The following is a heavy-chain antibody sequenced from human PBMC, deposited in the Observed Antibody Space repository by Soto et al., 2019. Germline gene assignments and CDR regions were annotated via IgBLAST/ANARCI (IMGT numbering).Heavy chain of an antibody. V-gene: IGHV3-48*02. CDR3: ARGSCNGGRCYPGFY. Sequence: VHLVESGGGSVQPGGSLRLSCAASGFTFNSYSMHWVRQAPGKGLEWVSYITGSSSAIYYADSVKGRFTISRGNAKHSLSLQMNCLRDADAGVYYCARGSCNGGRCYPGFYWGQGTLVSVSS. CDR2: ITGSSSAI. J-gene: IGHJ4*02. D-gene: IGHD2-15*01. CDR1: GFTFNSYS.